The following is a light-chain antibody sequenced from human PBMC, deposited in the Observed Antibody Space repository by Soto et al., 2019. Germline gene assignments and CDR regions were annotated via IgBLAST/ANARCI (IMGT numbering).Light chain of an antibody. V-gene: IGKV1-5*01. CDR2: DAS. CDR1: QSISSW. J-gene: IGKJ1*01. Sequence: DIQMTQSPSTLSASVVDRVTITCRASQSISSWLAWYQQKPGKAPNLLIYDASTLETGVPSRFSGSSSGTEFTLTISSLQPDDFATYYCQDYTSYSGTFGQGTKVDIK. CDR3: QDYTSYSGT.